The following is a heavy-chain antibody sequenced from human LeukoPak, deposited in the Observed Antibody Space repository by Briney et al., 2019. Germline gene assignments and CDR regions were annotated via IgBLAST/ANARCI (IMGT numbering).Heavy chain of an antibody. V-gene: IGHV1-2*02. J-gene: IGHJ4*02. CDR1: GYTFTGYY. CDR3: ARDVDY. CDR2: INANSGGT. Sequence: ASVKVSCKASGYTFTGYYIHWVRQAPGQGLEGMGWINANSGGTNYAKKCQGRVTMTRDTSISTAYMELSRLRPDDTAVYYCARDVDYWGKRTLVTVYS.